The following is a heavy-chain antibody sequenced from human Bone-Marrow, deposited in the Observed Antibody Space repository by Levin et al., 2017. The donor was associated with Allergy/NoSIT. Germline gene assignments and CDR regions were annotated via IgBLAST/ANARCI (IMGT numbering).Heavy chain of an antibody. CDR2: MSPNSGVT. J-gene: IGHJ3*02. Sequence: GESLKISCKASGYRFTDNYIHWVRQAPGQGLEWMGWMSPNSGVTNYAQKFWGRVSMTRDTSITTAYMELSRLRSDDTAVYYCARDRAYGDGFDIWGQGTKVTVPS. D-gene: IGHD4-17*01. CDR3: ARDRAYGDGFDI. CDR1: GYRFTDNY. V-gene: IGHV1-2*02.